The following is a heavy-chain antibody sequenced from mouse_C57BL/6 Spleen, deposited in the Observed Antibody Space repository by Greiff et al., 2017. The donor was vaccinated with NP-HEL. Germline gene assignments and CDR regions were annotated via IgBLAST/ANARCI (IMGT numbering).Heavy chain of an antibody. J-gene: IGHJ1*03. CDR1: GFTFSDYY. V-gene: IGHV5-16*01. D-gene: IGHD2-5*01. Sequence: EVKVEESEGGLVQPGSSMKLSCTASGFTFSDYYMAWVRQVPEKGLEWVANINYDGSSTYYLDSLKSRFIISRDNAKNILYLQMSSLKSEDTATYYCARDQGPYYSNYVGYFDVWGTGTTVTVSS. CDR3: ARDQGPYYSNYVGYFDV. CDR2: INYDGSST.